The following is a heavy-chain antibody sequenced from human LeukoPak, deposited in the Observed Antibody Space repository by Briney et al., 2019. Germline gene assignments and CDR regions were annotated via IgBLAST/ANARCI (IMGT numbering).Heavy chain of an antibody. CDR2: IKSKTDGGTT. CDR3: TTDPPIVVVTPSYGMDV. D-gene: IGHD2-2*01. CDR1: GFTFSNAW. V-gene: IGHV3-15*01. J-gene: IGHJ6*02. Sequence: GGSLTLSCAASGFTFSNAWMSWVRQAPGKGLEWVGRIKSKTDGGTTDYAAPVKGRFTISRDDSKNTLYLQMNSLKTEDTAVYYCTTDPPIVVVTPSYGMDVWGQGTTVTVSS.